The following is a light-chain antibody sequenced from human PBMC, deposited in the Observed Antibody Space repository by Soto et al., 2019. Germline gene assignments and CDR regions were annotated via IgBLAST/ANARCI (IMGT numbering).Light chain of an antibody. Sequence: DIQLTQSPSTLSASVGDRVTITCRATQDIYSWVAWYQQKPGKAPKFLIYDASIVQGGVPSRFSGRGSGTEFTLTISTLQPDDFAAYYCQRYNSNSLTFGQGTTVDFK. CDR2: DAS. CDR1: QDIYSW. J-gene: IGKJ1*01. V-gene: IGKV1-5*01. CDR3: QRYNSNSLT.